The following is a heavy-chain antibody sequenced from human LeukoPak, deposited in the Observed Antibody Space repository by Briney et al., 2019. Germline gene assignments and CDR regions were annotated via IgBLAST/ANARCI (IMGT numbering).Heavy chain of an antibody. CDR2: INPNSGGT. D-gene: IGHD6-19*01. CDR3: ARVARKYSSGWYVYFDY. J-gene: IGHJ4*02. CDR1: GYTFTGYY. Sequence: ASVKVSCKASGYTFTGYYMHWVRQAPGQGLEWMGWINPNSGGTNYAQKFQGRVTMTRDTSISTAYMELSRLRSDDTAVYYCARVARKYSSGWYVYFDYWGQGTLVTVPS. V-gene: IGHV1-2*02.